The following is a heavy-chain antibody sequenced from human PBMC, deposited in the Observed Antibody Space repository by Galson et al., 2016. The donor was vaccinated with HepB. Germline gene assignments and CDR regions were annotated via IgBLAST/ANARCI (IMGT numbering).Heavy chain of an antibody. D-gene: IGHD1-1*01. V-gene: IGHV3-49*03. Sequence: SLRLSCAASGFNLGDYVVTWFRQAPGKGLEWVGFIRSKVLGGTAEYAASVRGRFTVSRDDSKSIAYLQMNSLKSEDTATYYCTRDRWNRASDIWGRGSMVTVSS. CDR2: IRSKVLGGTA. CDR3: TRDRWNRASDI. J-gene: IGHJ3*02. CDR1: GFNLGDYV.